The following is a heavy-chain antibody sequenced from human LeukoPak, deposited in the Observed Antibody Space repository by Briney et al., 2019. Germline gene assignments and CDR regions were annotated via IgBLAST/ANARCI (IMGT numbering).Heavy chain of an antibody. V-gene: IGHV3-7*01. Sequence: GGSLRLSCTVSGISFSDYWMSWVRQAPGKGLEWVANIKEDGGEMYYVDSVKGRFTISRDNAKNSLYLQMNSLRVEDTAVYYCARDLSGVRGYTYGRGIDYWGQGTLVTVSS. CDR3: ARDLSGVRGYTYGRGIDY. J-gene: IGHJ4*02. CDR1: GISFSDYW. D-gene: IGHD5-18*01. CDR2: IKEDGGEM.